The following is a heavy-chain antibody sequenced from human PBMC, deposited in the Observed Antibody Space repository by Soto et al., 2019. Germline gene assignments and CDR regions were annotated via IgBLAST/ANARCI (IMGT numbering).Heavy chain of an antibody. CDR2: MNPNSGNT. CDR1: GYTFTSYD. V-gene: IGHV1-8*01. J-gene: IGHJ4*02. CDR3: ARGASRHYDFWSGYSPQFGY. D-gene: IGHD3-3*01. Sequence: ASVKVSCKASGYTFTSYDINWVRQATGQGLEWMGWMNPNSGNTGYAQKFQGRVTMTRNTSISTAYMELSSLRSEDTAVYYCARGASRHYDFWSGYSPQFGYWGQGTLVTVSS.